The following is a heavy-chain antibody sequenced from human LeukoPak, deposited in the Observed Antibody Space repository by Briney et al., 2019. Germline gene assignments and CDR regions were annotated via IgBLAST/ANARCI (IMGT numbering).Heavy chain of an antibody. D-gene: IGHD2-8*01. Sequence: PGGSLRLSCAASGFKFDDYGMSWVRQAPGNGLEWVSGISWNGGNTGYADSVKGRFTISRDNAKNSLFLQVNSLRADDTAFYYCAREGIYCVNGVCYLDYWGQGTLVTVSS. V-gene: IGHV3-20*04. CDR1: GFKFDDYG. CDR2: ISWNGGNT. CDR3: AREGIYCVNGVCYLDY. J-gene: IGHJ4*02.